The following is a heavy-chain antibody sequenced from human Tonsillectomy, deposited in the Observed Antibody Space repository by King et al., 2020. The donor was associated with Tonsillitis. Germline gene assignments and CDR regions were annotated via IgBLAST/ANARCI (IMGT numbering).Heavy chain of an antibody. CDR3: ARYVSGSFDY. J-gene: IGHJ4*02. D-gene: IGHD1-26*01. V-gene: IGHV4-39*01. Sequence: QMQLQESGPGVVKPSETLSLTCTVSGGSISSNDHYWAWIRQPPGKGLEWIGYMDYIVTAFSNPSLKSRITISGGTSENRFSLKLSFVTAADTAVYFCARYVSGSFDYWGQGALVTVSS. CDR2: MDYIVTA. CDR1: GGSISSNDHY.